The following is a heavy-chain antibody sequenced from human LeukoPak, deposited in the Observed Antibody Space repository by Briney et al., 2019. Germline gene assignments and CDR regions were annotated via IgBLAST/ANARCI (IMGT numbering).Heavy chain of an antibody. CDR2: ISWNSASI. Sequence: GGSLRLSCAASGFTFDEYAMHWVRQAPGKGLEWVSGISWNSASIGYADSVKGRFTISRDNAKNSLYLQMNSLRAEDTAVYYCARSGYSSSWYVTPYYYYYYMDVWGKGTTVTVSS. V-gene: IGHV3-9*01. CDR1: GFTFDEYA. J-gene: IGHJ6*03. CDR3: ARSGYSSSWYVTPYYYYYYMDV. D-gene: IGHD6-13*01.